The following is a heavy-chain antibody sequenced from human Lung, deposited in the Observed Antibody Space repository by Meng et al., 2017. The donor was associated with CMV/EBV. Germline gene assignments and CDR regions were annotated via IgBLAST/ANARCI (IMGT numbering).Heavy chain of an antibody. Sequence: ASVXVSXKASGYTFTGYYIHWVRQAPGQGLEWMGWINPNSGGTNYAQKFQGRVTTTRDTSISTAYMELSRLRSDDTAVYFCARARGTTAASGNNWFDPWGQGTXVNGSS. V-gene: IGHV1-2*02. CDR2: INPNSGGT. J-gene: IGHJ5*02. CDR1: GYTFTGYY. D-gene: IGHD1/OR15-1a*01. CDR3: ARARGTTAASGNNWFDP.